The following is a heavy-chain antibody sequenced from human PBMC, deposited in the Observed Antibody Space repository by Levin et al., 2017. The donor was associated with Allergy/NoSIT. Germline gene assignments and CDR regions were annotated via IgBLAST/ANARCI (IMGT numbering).Heavy chain of an antibody. D-gene: IGHD3-10*01. CDR2: IWYDGSNK. CDR3: ASSTPYGSGKFDY. CDR1: GFTFSSYG. Sequence: GGSLRLSCAASGFTFSSYGMHWVRQAPGKGLEWVAVIWYDGSNKYYADSVKGRFTISRDNSKNTLYLQMNSLRAEDTAVYYCASSTPYGSGKFDYWGQGTLVTVSS. J-gene: IGHJ4*02. V-gene: IGHV3-33*01.